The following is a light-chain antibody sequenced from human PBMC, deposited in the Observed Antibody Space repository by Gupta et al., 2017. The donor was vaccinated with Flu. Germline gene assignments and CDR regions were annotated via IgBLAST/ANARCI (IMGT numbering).Light chain of an antibody. CDR2: EVT. Sequence: QSALTQPASVSGSPGQSITIPCSGTSRDIGAYNVVSWYQQHPGSAPKLLISEVTNRPAAISNRFSGAKSGTTASLTISRLQPDDEAYYYCSSFTAANTYVFGGGTQVT. CDR3: SSFTAANTYV. V-gene: IGLV2-14*01. J-gene: IGLJ1*01. CDR1: SRDIGAYNV.